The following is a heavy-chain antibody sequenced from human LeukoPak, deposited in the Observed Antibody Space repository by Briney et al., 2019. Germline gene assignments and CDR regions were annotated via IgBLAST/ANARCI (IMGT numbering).Heavy chain of an antibody. J-gene: IGHJ4*02. CDR2: IYSTGST. CDR1: GYSITSGYY. D-gene: IGHD3-10*01. Sequence: SETLSLICTVSGYSITSGYYWGWIRQPPGKGLEWIGSIYSTGSTFYNPSLKSRVTISVDPSKNQFSLKLSSVTAADTAVYYCARDQDYYGSGSYGPDYWGQGILVTVSS. CDR3: ARDQDYYGSGSYGPDY. V-gene: IGHV4-38-2*02.